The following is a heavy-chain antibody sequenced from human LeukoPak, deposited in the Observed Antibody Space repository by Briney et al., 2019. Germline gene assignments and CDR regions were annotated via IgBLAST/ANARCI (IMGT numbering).Heavy chain of an antibody. V-gene: IGHV3-23*01. D-gene: IGHD3-16*01. CDR2: ISGSGGTT. J-gene: IGHJ3*02. CDR3: ARPYYDYVWGSYLAVGAFDI. CDR1: GFTFRSDA. Sequence: GGSLRLSCAASGFTFRSDAMSWGGQAPGKGLEWGSGISGSGGTTSSPASVKGRFTISRDHSKNTLYLQMNSLRAEDTAVYYCARPYYDYVWGSYLAVGAFDIWGQGTMVTVSS.